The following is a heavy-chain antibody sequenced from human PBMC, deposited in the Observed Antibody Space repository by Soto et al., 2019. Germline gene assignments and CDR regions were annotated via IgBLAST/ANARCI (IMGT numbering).Heavy chain of an antibody. CDR3: AKGHFYDDSGNWVAKQAFDQ. CDR2: ISGGGTGT. D-gene: IGHD7-27*01. Sequence: GGSLRLSCAASGFTFNNYATHWVRQAPGKGLEWVSSISGGGTGTYSADSVKGRFTISSDKSLKTVYLQMNSLRPEDTAMYYCAKGHFYDDSGNWVAKQAFDQWGQGNLVTVSS. CDR1: GFTFNNYA. J-gene: IGHJ4*02. V-gene: IGHV3-23*01.